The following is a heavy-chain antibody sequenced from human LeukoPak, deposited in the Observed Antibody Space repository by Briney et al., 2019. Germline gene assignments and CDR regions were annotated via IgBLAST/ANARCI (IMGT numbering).Heavy chain of an antibody. Sequence: PGGSLRLSCAASGFTFSSYSMNWVRQAPGKGLEWVSYISSSSSTIYYADSVKGRFTISRDNAKSSLYLQMNSLRAEDTAVYYCARVVGDYDFWSDPDYMDVWGKGTTVTVSS. J-gene: IGHJ6*03. CDR3: ARVVGDYDFWSDPDYMDV. CDR1: GFTFSSYS. CDR2: ISSSSSTI. V-gene: IGHV3-48*04. D-gene: IGHD3-3*01.